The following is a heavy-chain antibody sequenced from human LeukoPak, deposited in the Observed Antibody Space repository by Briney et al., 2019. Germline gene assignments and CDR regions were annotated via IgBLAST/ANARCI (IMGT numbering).Heavy chain of an antibody. CDR2: IRSKAYGGTT. D-gene: IGHD3-10*01. CDR3: TRSLGSYYYGSGSYYPLDY. Sequence: GGSLRLSCTASGFTFGDYAMSWVRQAPGKGLEWVGFIRSKAYGGTTGYAASVKGRFTISRDDSKSIAYLQMNSLKTEDTAVYYCTRSLGSYYYGSGSYYPLDYWGQGTLVTVSS. CDR1: GFTFGDYA. V-gene: IGHV3-49*04. J-gene: IGHJ4*02.